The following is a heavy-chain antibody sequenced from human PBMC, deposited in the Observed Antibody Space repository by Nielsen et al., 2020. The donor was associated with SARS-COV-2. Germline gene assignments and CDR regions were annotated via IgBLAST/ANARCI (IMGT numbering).Heavy chain of an antibody. Sequence: GESLKISCAASGFTFSSYAMSWVRQAPGKGLEWVSVIYSGGSSTYYADSVKGRFTISRDNSKNTLYLQMNSLKTEDTAVYYCTTDLGYDFWSGYYRPAFDIWGQGTMVTVSS. CDR3: TTDLGYDFWSGYYRPAFDI. J-gene: IGHJ3*02. CDR1: GFTFSSYA. CDR2: IYSGGSST. V-gene: IGHV3-23*03. D-gene: IGHD3-3*01.